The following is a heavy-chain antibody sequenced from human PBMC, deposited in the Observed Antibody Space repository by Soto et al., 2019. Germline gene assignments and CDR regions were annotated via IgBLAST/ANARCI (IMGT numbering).Heavy chain of an antibody. Sequence: SETLSLTCAVSGYSLTSSYYCGWIRQPPGKGLEWIVSIYHSGDTYYNPSLKSRFTISVDTSKNHFSLKLTPVTAADTAVYYCARARIVVAGTIVDYWGQGTLVTVSS. V-gene: IGHV4-38-2*01. CDR2: IYHSGDT. CDR3: ARARIVVAGTIVDY. D-gene: IGHD6-19*01. CDR1: GYSLTSSYY. J-gene: IGHJ4*02.